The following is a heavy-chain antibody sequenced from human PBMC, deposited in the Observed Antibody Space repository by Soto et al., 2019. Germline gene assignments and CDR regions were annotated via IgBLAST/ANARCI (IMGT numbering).Heavy chain of an antibody. J-gene: IGHJ6*02. D-gene: IGHD6-19*01. CDR3: VRDRTRYSSGWSGMDI. CDR1: GFTVRSNY. V-gene: IGHV3-53*01. Sequence: GESLRLSCAASGFTVRSNYMTGVDQAHEKGLEWVSLIQSGGTTYYADSVKGRFTISRDNSKNTLYLQMNSLRAEDTAVYYCVRDRTRYSSGWSGMDIWAQGTSVTVS. CDR2: IQSGGTT.